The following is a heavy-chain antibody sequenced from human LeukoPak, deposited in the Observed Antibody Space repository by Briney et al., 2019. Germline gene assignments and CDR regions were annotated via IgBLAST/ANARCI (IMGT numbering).Heavy chain of an antibody. J-gene: IGHJ4*02. CDR2: IYPGDSDT. D-gene: IGHD3-22*01. CDR1: GYRFSSYW. Sequence: GESLKISCKASGYRFSSYWIGWVRQMPGQGLEWMGIIYPGDSDTTYSPSFQGQVTISADKSFSTAYLQWNSLKASDTAMYYCARHDYDSNGYYLMDYWGQGTLVTASS. V-gene: IGHV5-51*01. CDR3: ARHDYDSNGYYLMDY.